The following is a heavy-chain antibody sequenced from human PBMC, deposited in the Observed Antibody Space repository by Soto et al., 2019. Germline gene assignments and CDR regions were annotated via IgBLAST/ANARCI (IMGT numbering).Heavy chain of an antibody. V-gene: IGHV1-18*01. Sequence: ASVKVSCKASGYTFTSYGISWVRQAPGQGLEWMGWISAYNGNTNYAQKLQGRVTMTTDTSTSTAYMELRSLRSDDTAVYYCARDPSLFGVVIVEDYGMDVWGQGTTVTVSS. D-gene: IGHD3-3*01. CDR1: GYTFTSYG. CDR3: ARDPSLFGVVIVEDYGMDV. J-gene: IGHJ6*02. CDR2: ISAYNGNT.